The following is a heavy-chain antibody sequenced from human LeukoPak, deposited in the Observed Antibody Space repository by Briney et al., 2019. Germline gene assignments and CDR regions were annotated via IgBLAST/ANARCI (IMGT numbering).Heavy chain of an antibody. CDR1: GFTVSSNY. J-gene: IGHJ6*02. Sequence: GGSLRLSCAASGFTVSSNYMSWVRQAPGKGLEWVSVIYSGGSTYYADSVKGRFTIPRDNSKNTLYLQMNSLRAEDTAVYYCARSTWGSRRYYYYGMDVWGQGTTVTVSS. CDR3: ARSTWGSRRYYYYGMDV. D-gene: IGHD7-27*01. CDR2: IYSGGST. V-gene: IGHV3-66*02.